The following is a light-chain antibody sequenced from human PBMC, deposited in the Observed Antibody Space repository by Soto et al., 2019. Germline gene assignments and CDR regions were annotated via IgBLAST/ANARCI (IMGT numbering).Light chain of an antibody. J-gene: IGKJ4*01. CDR1: QSVSTY. CDR2: DAS. CDR3: QQRRNWPRLA. V-gene: IGKV3-11*01. Sequence: EIVLTQSPATLSLSPGERATLSCRASQSVSTYLAWYQQKPGQAPRLLIYDASNRATGIPARFTGSGSGTDFTLTISTLAPEDFAVYYCQQRRNWPRLAFGGGTKVDIK.